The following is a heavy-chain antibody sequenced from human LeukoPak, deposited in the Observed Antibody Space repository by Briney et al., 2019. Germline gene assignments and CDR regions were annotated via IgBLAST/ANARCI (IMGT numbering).Heavy chain of an antibody. CDR2: IKQDGSEK. V-gene: IGHV3-7*01. Sequence: GSLSLSFAASGFTFSSYWMSWVRQAPGKGLEWVATIKQDGSEKYYVDSVKGRFTISRDNAKNSLYLQMNSLRAEDTAVYYCARDFETYYYDSSGRDAFDIWGQGTMVTVSS. CDR3: ARDFETYYYDSSGRDAFDI. J-gene: IGHJ3*02. CDR1: GFTFSSYW. D-gene: IGHD3-22*01.